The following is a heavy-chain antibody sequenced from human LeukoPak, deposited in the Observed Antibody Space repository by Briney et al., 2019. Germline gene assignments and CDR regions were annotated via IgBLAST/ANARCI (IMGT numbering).Heavy chain of an antibody. CDR1: GGSFSGYY. V-gene: IGHV4-34*01. J-gene: IGHJ4*02. D-gene: IGHD3-22*01. CDR2: INHSGST. Sequence: SETLSLTCAVYGGSFSGYYWSWIRQPPGKGLEWIGEINHSGSTNYNPSLKSRVTISVDTSKNQFSLKLSSVTAADTAVYYCAGAFVEYYDSSGYYYWGQGTLVTVSS. CDR3: AGAFVEYYDSSGYYY.